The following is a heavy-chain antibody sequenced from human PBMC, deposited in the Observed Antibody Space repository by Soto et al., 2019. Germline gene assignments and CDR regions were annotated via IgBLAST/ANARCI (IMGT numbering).Heavy chain of an antibody. Sequence: KQSQTLSLTCAISGDSVSSNSAAWNWIRQSPSRGLEWLGRTYYRSKWYNDYAVSVKTRITINPDTSKNQFSLQLNSVTPEDTAVYYCARATRTRGASSSYVFDYWGQGTLVTVSS. D-gene: IGHD6-6*01. V-gene: IGHV6-1*01. CDR1: GDSVSSNSAA. CDR2: TYYRSKWYN. J-gene: IGHJ4*02. CDR3: ARATRTRGASSSYVFDY.